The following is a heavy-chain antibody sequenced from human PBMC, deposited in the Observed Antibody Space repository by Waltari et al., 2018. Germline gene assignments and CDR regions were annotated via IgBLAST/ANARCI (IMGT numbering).Heavy chain of an antibody. CDR2: IIPILGIA. J-gene: IGHJ4*02. Sequence: QVQLVQSGAEVKKPGSSVKVSCKASGGTFSSYSISWVRQAPGQGLEWMGRIIPILGIANYAQKFQGRVTITADKSTSTAYMELSSLRSEDTAVYYCARDQLELGEGDYWGQGTLVTVSS. V-gene: IGHV1-69*04. CDR3: ARDQLELGEGDY. CDR1: GGTFSSYS. D-gene: IGHD1-7*01.